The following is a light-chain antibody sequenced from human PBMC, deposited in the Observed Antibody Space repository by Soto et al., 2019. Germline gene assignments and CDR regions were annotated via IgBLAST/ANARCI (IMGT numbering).Light chain of an antibody. V-gene: IGKV3-20*01. CDR3: QQYGDSPTWT. J-gene: IGKJ1*01. Sequence: EIVLTQSPGTLSLSPGETATLSCRAGQSVHRSYLAWYQQKPGQAPRLLIYGASSRATGIPDRFSGSGSGTDFTITISRVEPEDFAVCYCQQYGDSPTWTFGQGTKVEIK. CDR1: QSVHRSY. CDR2: GAS.